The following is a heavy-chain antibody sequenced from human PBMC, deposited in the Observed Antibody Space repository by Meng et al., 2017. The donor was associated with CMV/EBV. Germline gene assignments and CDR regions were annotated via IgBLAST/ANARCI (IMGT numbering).Heavy chain of an antibody. CDR1: GYSISSGYY. D-gene: IGHD2-15*01. Sequence: SETLSLTCTVSGYSISSGYYWGWIRQPPGKGLEWIGSIYHSGSTYYNPPLKSRVTISVDTSKNQFSLKLSSVTAADTAVYYCARVVVVVAAARRYYFDYWGQGTLVTVSS. J-gene: IGHJ4*02. V-gene: IGHV4-38-2*02. CDR3: ARVVVVVAAARRYYFDY. CDR2: IYHSGST.